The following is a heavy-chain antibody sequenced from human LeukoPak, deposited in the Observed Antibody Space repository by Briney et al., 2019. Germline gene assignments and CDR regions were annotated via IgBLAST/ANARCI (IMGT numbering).Heavy chain of an antibody. D-gene: IGHD3-10*01. CDR3: ARGGVTMVRGAPRTRSYYMDV. CDR1: GGSISSGSYY. J-gene: IGHJ6*03. CDR2: IYYSGST. Sequence: SQTLSLTCTVSGGSISSGSYYWSWIRQPPGKGLEWIGSIYYSGSTYYNPSLKSRVTISVDTSKNQFSLKLSSVTAADTAVYYCARGGVTMVRGAPRTRSYYMDVWGKGTTVTVSS. V-gene: IGHV4-39*01.